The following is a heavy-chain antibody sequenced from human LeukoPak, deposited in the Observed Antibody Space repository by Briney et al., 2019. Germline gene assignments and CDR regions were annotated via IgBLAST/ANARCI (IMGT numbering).Heavy chain of an antibody. CDR3: AKDRGSSWYSGWFDP. CDR1: GFTFSSYA. J-gene: IGHJ5*02. CDR2: ISGSGGST. D-gene: IGHD6-13*01. Sequence: GGSLRLSCAASGFTFSSYAMHWVRQAPGKGLEWVSAISGSGGSTYYADSVKGRFTISRDNSKNTLYLQMNSLRAEDTAVYCCAKDRGSSWYSGWFDPWGQGTLVTVSS. V-gene: IGHV3-23*01.